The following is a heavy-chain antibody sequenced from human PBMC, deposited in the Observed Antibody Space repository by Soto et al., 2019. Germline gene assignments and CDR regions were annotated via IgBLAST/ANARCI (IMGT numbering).Heavy chain of an antibody. J-gene: IGHJ5*02. CDR1: GFSLDTTGEG. CDR3: AHTRSCGDNWYIRDDWFDP. D-gene: IGHD1-1*01. Sequence: QITLKESGPALVKPTQTLTLTCTFSGFSLDTTGEGVGWIRQPPGKTLEWLAFIYWGDDKRYSPSLESRLTITKDTSKNQVVLTMTNMDPVDTATYFCAHTRSCGDNWYIRDDWFDPWGQGILVTVSS. V-gene: IGHV2-5*02. CDR2: IYWGDDK.